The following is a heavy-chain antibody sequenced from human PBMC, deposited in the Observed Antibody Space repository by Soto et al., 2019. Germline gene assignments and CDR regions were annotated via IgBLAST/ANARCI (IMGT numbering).Heavy chain of an antibody. V-gene: IGHV3-11*01. D-gene: IGHD4-17*01. CDR1: GFTFSDYS. J-gene: IGHJ3*02. CDR3: VRRSAVTTSHSFDI. Sequence: QEQLVESGGGLVKPGGSLRLSCAASGFTFSDYSMSWIRQAPGKGLEWISYIRSTDSSIFYADSVKGRFTISRDNARSSLYLQMVSLRAEDTAVYYCVRRSAVTTSHSFDIWGQGTMVTASS. CDR2: IRSTDSSI.